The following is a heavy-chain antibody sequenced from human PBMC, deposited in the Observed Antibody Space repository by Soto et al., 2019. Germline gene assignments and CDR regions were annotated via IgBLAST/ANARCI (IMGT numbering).Heavy chain of an antibody. J-gene: IGHJ6*02. Sequence: EVQLVESGGGLVQPGGSLRLSCAASGFTFSNYDMHWVRQVTGKGLEWVSAITTAGDTYYPGSVKGRFTISREKAKNSLYLQMNSLSAGDTAVYYCARELRGGSYGMDVWGQGTTVTVSS. CDR3: ARELRGGSYGMDV. CDR1: GFTFSNYD. CDR2: ITTAGDT. V-gene: IGHV3-13*01.